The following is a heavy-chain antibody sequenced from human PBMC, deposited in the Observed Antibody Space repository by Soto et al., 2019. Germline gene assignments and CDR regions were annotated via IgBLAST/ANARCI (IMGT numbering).Heavy chain of an antibody. CDR1: GFTFSSYS. D-gene: IGHD2-2*01. J-gene: IGHJ6*02. CDR2: ISSSSSTI. CDR3: AVVPAANGHYGLDV. Sequence: GGSLRLSCAASGFTFSSYSMNWVRQAPGKGLEWVSYISSSSSTIYYADSVKGRFTISRDNAKNSLYLQMNSLRAEDTAVYYCAVVPAANGHYGLDVWGQGTTVTVSS. V-gene: IGHV3-48*01.